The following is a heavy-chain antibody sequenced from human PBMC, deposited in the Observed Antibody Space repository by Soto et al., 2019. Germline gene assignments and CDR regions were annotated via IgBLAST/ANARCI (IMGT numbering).Heavy chain of an antibody. CDR1: GGSFSGYY. CDR3: ARRTDSSGYNNSLDP. J-gene: IGHJ5*02. V-gene: IGHV4-34*01. Sequence: SETLSLTCAVYGGSFSGYYWSWIRQPPGKGLEWIGEINHSGSTNYTPSLKTRVTISVDTSKNQFSMKLSSVTAAETAVYYCARRTDSSGYNNSLDPWGQGTLVTVSS. CDR2: INHSGST. D-gene: IGHD3-22*01.